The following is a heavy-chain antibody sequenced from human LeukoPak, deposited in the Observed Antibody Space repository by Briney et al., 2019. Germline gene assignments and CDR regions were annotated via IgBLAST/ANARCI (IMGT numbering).Heavy chain of an antibody. Sequence: GGSLRLSCTASGFTFSSYAMNWVRQAPGKGLEWVSGIGAGGTFTYYADSVKGRFTISRDNSKNTLYLQMSSLRAEDTAVYYCVKTTGDPGGWFDPWGQGTLVTVSS. J-gene: IGHJ5*02. CDR1: GFTFSSYA. D-gene: IGHD7-27*01. V-gene: IGHV3-23*01. CDR2: IGAGGTFT. CDR3: VKTTGDPGGWFDP.